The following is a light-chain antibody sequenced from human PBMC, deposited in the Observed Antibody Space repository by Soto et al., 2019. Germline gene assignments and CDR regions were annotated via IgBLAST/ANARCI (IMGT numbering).Light chain of an antibody. Sequence: EIVMTQSPATLSVSPGERATLSCRASQSVSSSYLAWYQQKPGQAPRLLIYGASSRPTGIPDRFRGSGSGTDFTLTISRLEPEDFAVYYCQQYGSSSTFGQGTRLEI. V-gene: IGKV3-20*01. CDR3: QQYGSSST. J-gene: IGKJ5*01. CDR2: GAS. CDR1: QSVSSSY.